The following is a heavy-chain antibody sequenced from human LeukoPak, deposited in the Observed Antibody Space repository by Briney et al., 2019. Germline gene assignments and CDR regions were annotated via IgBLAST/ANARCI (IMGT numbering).Heavy chain of an antibody. CDR2: IYHSGST. V-gene: IGHV4-38-2*01. J-gene: IGHJ4*02. CDR3: AAGGNPSDFDY. D-gene: IGHD4-23*01. CDR1: GYSISSGYY. Sequence: SETLSLTCAVSGYSISSGYYWGWIRQPPGKGLEWIGSIYHSGSTYYNPPLKSRVTISVDTSKNQFSLKLSSVTAADTAVYYCAAGGNPSDFDYWGQGTLVTVSS.